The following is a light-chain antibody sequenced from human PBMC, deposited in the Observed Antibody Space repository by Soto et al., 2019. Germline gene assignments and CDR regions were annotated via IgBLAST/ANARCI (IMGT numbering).Light chain of an antibody. CDR2: DAS. V-gene: IGKV1-33*01. Sequence: DIQMTQSPSSLSASVGDRVTITCQASHDIRNYLNWYQQKPGQAPNLLIHDASCLQAGVPSRFSGSGSGTDFILTITSLQPDDIATYYCQQYDNLPLTFGGGTKVDIK. CDR3: QQYDNLPLT. CDR1: HDIRNY. J-gene: IGKJ4*01.